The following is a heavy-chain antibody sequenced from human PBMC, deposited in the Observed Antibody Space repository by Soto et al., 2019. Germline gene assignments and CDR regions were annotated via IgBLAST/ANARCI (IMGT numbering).Heavy chain of an antibody. J-gene: IGHJ4*02. CDR1: GFTFSGYA. V-gene: IGHV3-23*01. CDR3: AKDPSPQIWSGPFDY. D-gene: IGHD3-3*01. CDR2: ISGSGGST. Sequence: GGSLRLSCAASGFTFSGYAMSWVRQAPGKGLEWVSAISGSGGSTYYADSVKGRFTISRDNSKNTLYLQMNSLRAEDTAVYYCAKDPSPQIWSGPFDYWGQGTLVTVSS.